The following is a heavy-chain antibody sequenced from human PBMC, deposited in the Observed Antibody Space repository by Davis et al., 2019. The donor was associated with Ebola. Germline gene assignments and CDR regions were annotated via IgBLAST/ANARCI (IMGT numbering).Heavy chain of an antibody. D-gene: IGHD6-13*01. CDR2: ISSNGGST. CDR1: GFTFSSYA. V-gene: IGHV3-64D*06. CDR3: VRAIAAAGGKGRDRFDY. J-gene: IGHJ4*02. Sequence: GESLKISCSASGFTFSSYAMHWVRQAPGKGLEYVSAISSNGGSTYYADSVKGRFTISRDNSKNTLYLQMSSLRAEDTAVYYCVRAIAAAGGKGRDRFDYWGQGTLVTVSS.